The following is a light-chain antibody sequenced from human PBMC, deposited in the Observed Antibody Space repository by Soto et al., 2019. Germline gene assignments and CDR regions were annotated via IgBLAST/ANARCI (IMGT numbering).Light chain of an antibody. V-gene: IGLV3-21*02. CDR3: QVWDTNSDYV. CDR2: DDS. CDR1: NIGGKN. J-gene: IGLJ1*01. Sequence: SYELTQPPSVSVAPGQTATVSCGGNNIGGKNVHWHQQKPGQAPVLVVYDDSDRPSGIPERFSGSNSGNMATLTISRVEAGDEADYYCQVWDTNSDYVFGSGTKGTVL.